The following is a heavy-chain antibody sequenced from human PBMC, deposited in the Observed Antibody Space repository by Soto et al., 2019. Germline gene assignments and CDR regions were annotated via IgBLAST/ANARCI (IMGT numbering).Heavy chain of an antibody. Sequence: GGSLRLSCAASGFSFRNYAMSWVRQAPGKGLEWISTLTGSSSNIYYADSVKGRFAISRDNSRNTLYLQMNSLRAEDTAVYYCASFPTTMYYGMDVWGQGTTVTVSS. CDR2: LTGSSSNI. V-gene: IGHV3-23*01. CDR3: ASFPTTMYYGMDV. D-gene: IGHD4-4*01. CDR1: GFSFRNYA. J-gene: IGHJ6*02.